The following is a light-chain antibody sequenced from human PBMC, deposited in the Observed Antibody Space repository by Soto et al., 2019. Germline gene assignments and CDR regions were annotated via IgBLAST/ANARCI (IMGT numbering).Light chain of an antibody. J-gene: IGLJ1*01. CDR3: CSYAGSNYV. V-gene: IGLV2-23*02. Sequence: QSALTQPASVSGSPGQSITISCTGTSSDVGNYNLVSWYQHHPGKARKLIIYEVSKRPSGVSNRFSGSKSGDTASLTISGLQADDEADYYCCSYAGSNYVFGTWTKVTVL. CDR1: SSDVGNYNL. CDR2: EVS.